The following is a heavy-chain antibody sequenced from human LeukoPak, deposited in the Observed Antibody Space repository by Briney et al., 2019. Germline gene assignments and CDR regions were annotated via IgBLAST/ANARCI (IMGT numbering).Heavy chain of an antibody. Sequence: ASVKVSCKASGYTFTSYYMHWVRQAPGHGLEGMGIINPSGGSASYAQKFQGRVTMTRDTSTSTVYMELSSLRSEDTAVYYCARGDYGDYVKSSRFDPWGQGTLVTVSS. V-gene: IGHV1-46*01. J-gene: IGHJ5*02. CDR1: GYTFTSYY. D-gene: IGHD4-17*01. CDR2: INPSGGSA. CDR3: ARGDYGDYVKSSRFDP.